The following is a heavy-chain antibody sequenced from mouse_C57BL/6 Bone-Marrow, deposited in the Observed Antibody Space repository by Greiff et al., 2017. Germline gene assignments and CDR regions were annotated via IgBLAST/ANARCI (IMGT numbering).Heavy chain of an antibody. V-gene: IGHV1-64*01. CDR1: GYTFTSYW. Sequence: QVQLQQPGAELVQPGASVKLSCKASGYTFTSYWMHWVKQRPGQGLEWIGMIHPNSGSTNYNEKFKSKATLTVEKSYSTAYMQLSSLTSEDSAVYYCARGGTVVYYYAMDFWGQGTSVTVSS. CDR3: ARGGTVVYYYAMDF. CDR2: IHPNSGST. D-gene: IGHD1-1*01. J-gene: IGHJ4*01.